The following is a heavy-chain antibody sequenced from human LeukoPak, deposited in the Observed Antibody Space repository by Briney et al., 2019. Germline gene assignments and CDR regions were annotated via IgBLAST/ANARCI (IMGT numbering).Heavy chain of an antibody. V-gene: IGHV3-48*04. CDR1: AFNFSVYD. CDR3: ARDRRPIYGSGSYYFDY. J-gene: IGHJ4*02. CDR2: ISSSSSTK. D-gene: IGHD3-10*01. Sequence: GGSLRLSCAASAFNFSVYDMYWVRQAPGKGLEWVSYISSSSSTKYYADSMKGRFTISRDNAKNSLFLQMSSLRAEDTAVYYCARDRRPIYGSGSYYFDYWGQGTLVTVSS.